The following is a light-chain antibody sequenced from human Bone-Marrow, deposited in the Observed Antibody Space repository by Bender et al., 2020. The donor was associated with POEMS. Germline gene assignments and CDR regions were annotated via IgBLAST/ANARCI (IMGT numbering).Light chain of an antibody. CDR3: CSYAGNSTYVV. J-gene: IGLJ2*01. CDR1: TSNIGTNH. CDR2: TNT. Sequence: QSVLTQAPSASGTPGQWVTISCSGSTSNIGTNHVHWYQQLPGMAPKLLIYTNTQRPSGVPDRFSGSKSGTSASLAIGGLRSEDEADYYCCSYAGNSTYVVFGGGTKLTVL. V-gene: IGLV1-47*01.